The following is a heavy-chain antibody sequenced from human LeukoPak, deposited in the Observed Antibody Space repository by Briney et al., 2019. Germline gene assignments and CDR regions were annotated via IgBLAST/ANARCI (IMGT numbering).Heavy chain of an antibody. CDR3: ARTMVRGVILYYYMDV. V-gene: IGHV1-2*02. CDR1: GYTFTGYY. D-gene: IGHD3-10*01. CDR2: INPNSGGT. Sequence: ASVKVSCKASGYTFTGYYMHWVRQAPGQGLEWMGWINPNSGGTNYAQKFQGRVTMTRDTSISTAYMELSRLRSDDTAVYYCARTMVRGVILYYYMDVWGKGTTVTVSS. J-gene: IGHJ6*03.